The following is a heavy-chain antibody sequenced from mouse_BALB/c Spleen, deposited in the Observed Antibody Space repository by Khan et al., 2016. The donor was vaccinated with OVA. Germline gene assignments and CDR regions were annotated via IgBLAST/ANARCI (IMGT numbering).Heavy chain of an antibody. Sequence: EVQLQESGPGLVKPSQSLSLTCTVTGYSITSGYGWNWIRQFPGNQLEWMGYISYSGSTNYNPSLKSRISLTRDTSKNQFFLHLNTVTTEDTATYYCARTARIKYWVQGTTLTVSS. CDR3: ARTARIKY. D-gene: IGHD1-2*01. J-gene: IGHJ2*01. CDR1: GYSITSGYG. CDR2: ISYSGST. V-gene: IGHV3-2*02.